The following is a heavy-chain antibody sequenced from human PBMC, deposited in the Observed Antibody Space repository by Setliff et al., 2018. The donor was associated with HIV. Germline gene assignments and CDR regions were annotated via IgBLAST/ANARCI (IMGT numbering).Heavy chain of an antibody. Sequence: PGESLKISCKGSGYSFSSYWIGWVRQMPGKGLEFMGLLYPADSNIRYSPSFQGQVTISVDKSTNTAFLQWTSLRASATAMYYCTRLWHENWGGVDYWGQGTLVTVSS. V-gene: IGHV5-51*01. CDR3: TRLWHENWGGVDY. CDR2: LYPADSNI. CDR1: GYSFSSYW. J-gene: IGHJ4*02. D-gene: IGHD3-16*01.